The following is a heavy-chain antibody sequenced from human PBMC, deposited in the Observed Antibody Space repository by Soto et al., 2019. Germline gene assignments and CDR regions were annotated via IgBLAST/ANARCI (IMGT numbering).Heavy chain of an antibody. D-gene: IGHD3-10*01. CDR3: ARMGAKYGSGSYYHMYYFDY. CDR1: GGSISSGGYY. CDR2: IYYSGST. V-gene: IGHV4-31*03. Sequence: SETLSLTCTVSGGSISSGGYYWSWIRQHPGKGLEWIGYIYYSGSTYYNPSLKSRVTISVDTSKNQFSLKLSSVTAADTAVYYCARMGAKYGSGSYYHMYYFDYWGQGTLVTVSS. J-gene: IGHJ4*02.